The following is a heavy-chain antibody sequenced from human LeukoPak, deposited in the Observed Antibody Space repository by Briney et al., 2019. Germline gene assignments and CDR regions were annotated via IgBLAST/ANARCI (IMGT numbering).Heavy chain of an antibody. D-gene: IGHD3/OR15-3a*01. Sequence: SETLSLTCAVYGGSFSGYYWSWIRQPPGKGLEWIGRIYTSGSTNYNPSLKSRVTISVDTSKNQFSLKLSSVTAADTAVYYCARQVMDWLFFPNRFDPWGQGTLVTVSS. CDR2: IYTSGST. V-gene: IGHV4-59*10. J-gene: IGHJ5*02. CDR1: GGSFSGYY. CDR3: ARQVMDWLFFPNRFDP.